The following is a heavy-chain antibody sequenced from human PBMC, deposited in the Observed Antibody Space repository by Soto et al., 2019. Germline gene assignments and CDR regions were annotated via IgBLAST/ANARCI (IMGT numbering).Heavy chain of an antibody. CDR1: GSIFSGYG. CDR3: ARDGIGGTVFRGFCDY. D-gene: IGHD1-7*01. J-gene: IGHJ4*02. CDR2: IWYDGSNK. V-gene: IGHV3-33*01. Sequence: QKYLVESGGGVVQPGGSLRLSCVASGSIFSGYGMHWVRQAPGKGLEWVAVIWYDGSNKYYADSVKGRFTISRDNSKNMLYLQMDSLIAEDTAVYYCARDGIGGTVFRGFCDYWGQGPLVTVSS.